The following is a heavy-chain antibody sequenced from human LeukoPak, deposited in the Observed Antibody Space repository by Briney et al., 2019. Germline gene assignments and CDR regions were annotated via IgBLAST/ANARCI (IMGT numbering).Heavy chain of an antibody. CDR3: ARVGTAIPNDAFDI. D-gene: IGHD2-21*02. CDR2: IYYSGST. CDR1: GGSISSYY. Sequence: SETLSLTCTVSGGSISSYYWSWIRQPPGKGLEWIGYIYYSGSTNYNPSLKSRVTISVDTSKNQFSLKLSSVTAADTAVYYCARVGTAIPNDAFDIWGQGTMVTVSS. J-gene: IGHJ3*02. V-gene: IGHV4-59*01.